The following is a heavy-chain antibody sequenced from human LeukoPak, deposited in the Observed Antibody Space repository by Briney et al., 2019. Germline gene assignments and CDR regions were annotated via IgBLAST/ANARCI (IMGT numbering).Heavy chain of an antibody. CDR3: AGGFCCGKSCYPVYFGY. CDR2: ICSGGRT. V-gene: IGHV3-53*01. CDR1: GFTLSSNS. Sequence: GGSLRLSCTASGFTLSSNSLNWVGQAPGKGLEWVSLICSGGRTYYTDSVKGRFTISRDSSNNTLYLQMNSLRVEDTAVYYCAGGFCCGKSCYPVYFGYWGQGTLVTVSS. J-gene: IGHJ4*02. D-gene: IGHD3-3*01.